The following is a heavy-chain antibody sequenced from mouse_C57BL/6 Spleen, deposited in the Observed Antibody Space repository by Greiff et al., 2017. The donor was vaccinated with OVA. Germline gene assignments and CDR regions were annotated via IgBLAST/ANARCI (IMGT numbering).Heavy chain of an antibody. Sequence: QVQLQQPGAELVRPGSSVKLSCKASGYTFTSYWMDWVKQRPGQGLEWIGNIYPSDSETHYNQKFKDKATLTVDKSSSTAYMQLSSLTSEDSAVYCCARRGPYGSSRYFEVWGTGTTVTVSS. CDR1: GYTFTSYW. J-gene: IGHJ1*03. CDR3: ARRGPYGSSRYFEV. D-gene: IGHD1-1*01. V-gene: IGHV1-61*01. CDR2: IYPSDSET.